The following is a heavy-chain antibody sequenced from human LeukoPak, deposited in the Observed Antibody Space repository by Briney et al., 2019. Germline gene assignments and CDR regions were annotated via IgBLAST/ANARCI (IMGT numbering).Heavy chain of an antibody. CDR2: MNPNSGNT. CDR3: TRGFRDSGYHYLIDY. Sequence: ASVKVSCTVSGYTFPNYDINRVRQATGPGLESMGWMNPNSGNTGYAQTFQGRVTMTRNTTISTAYMELSSLISEDTAVYYCTRGFRDSGYHYLIDYWGQGTLVTVSS. D-gene: IGHD5-12*01. CDR1: GYTFPNYD. J-gene: IGHJ4*02. V-gene: IGHV1-8*01.